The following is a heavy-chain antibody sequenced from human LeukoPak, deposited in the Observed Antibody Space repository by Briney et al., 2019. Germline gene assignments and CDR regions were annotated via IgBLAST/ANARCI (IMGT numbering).Heavy chain of an antibody. V-gene: IGHV3-74*01. Sequence: QTGGSLRLSCAASGFTFSSYWMHWVRQAPGKGLVWVSRINTDGSSTSYADSVKGRFTISRDNAKNTLYLQMNSLRAEDTAVYYCAKEQLDGGFDPWGQGTLVTVSS. J-gene: IGHJ5*02. D-gene: IGHD6-6*01. CDR1: GFTFSSYW. CDR3: AKEQLDGGFDP. CDR2: INTDGSST.